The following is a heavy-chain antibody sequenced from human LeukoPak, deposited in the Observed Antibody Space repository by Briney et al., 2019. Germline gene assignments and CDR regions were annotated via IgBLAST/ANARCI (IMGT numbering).Heavy chain of an antibody. V-gene: IGHV3-7*01. J-gene: IGHJ4*02. D-gene: IGHD3-10*01. CDR1: GFTFSSYG. CDR2: IKEDESEK. Sequence: GGSLRLSCAASGFTFSSYGMHWVRQAPGNGPEWVANIKEDESEKNYVDSVKGRFTISRDSAKNSLYLQMNSLRAEDTAVYYCARVTSGSSYRPFDYWGQGTLVTVSS. CDR3: ARVTSGSSYRPFDY.